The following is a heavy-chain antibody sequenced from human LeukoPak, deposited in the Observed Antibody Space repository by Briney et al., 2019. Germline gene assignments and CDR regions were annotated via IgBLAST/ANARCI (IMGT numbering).Heavy chain of an antibody. Sequence: SGGSLRLSCAASGFTCSDSYMDWVRQAPGKGLQWVGRIRNKPHSYTTDYAASVKGRFTISKDDSKNSLLLHINTLKTEDTAVYYCVRVRHGDYFDPWGLGTLVTVSS. CDR1: GFTCSDSY. CDR3: VRVRHGDYFDP. V-gene: IGHV3-72*01. D-gene: IGHD4-17*01. J-gene: IGHJ4*02. CDR2: IRNKPHSYTT.